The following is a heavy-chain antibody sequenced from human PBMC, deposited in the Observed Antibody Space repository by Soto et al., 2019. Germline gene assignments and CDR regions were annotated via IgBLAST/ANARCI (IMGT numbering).Heavy chain of an antibody. D-gene: IGHD3-10*01. J-gene: IGHJ6*02. CDR3: ARVRGVGYYYGMDV. Sequence: EVQLFESGGGLIQRGGSLRISCAGSGFMFKSYAMSWVRQAPGKGLEWVSALSGSGADTFYADSVKGRFTISRDNSKNTLYLQMNSLRAENTAVYFCARVRGVGYYYGMDVWGQGTTVTVSS. CDR2: LSGSGADT. CDR1: GFMFKSYA. V-gene: IGHV3-23*01.